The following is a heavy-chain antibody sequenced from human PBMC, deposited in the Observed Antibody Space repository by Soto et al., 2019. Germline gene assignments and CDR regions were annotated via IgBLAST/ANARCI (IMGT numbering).Heavy chain of an antibody. V-gene: IGHV3-23*01. D-gene: IGHD3-10*01. CDR1: GFTFRSYA. Sequence: GGSLRLSXAASGFTFRSYAMNWVRQAPGKGLEWVSRISGNGGDTNYADSVKGRFTISRDNSKNTLYMQMNSLSAEDTAVYYCANPGAYYGMDVWGQGTTVTVSS. CDR2: ISGNGGDT. J-gene: IGHJ6*02. CDR3: ANPGAYYGMDV.